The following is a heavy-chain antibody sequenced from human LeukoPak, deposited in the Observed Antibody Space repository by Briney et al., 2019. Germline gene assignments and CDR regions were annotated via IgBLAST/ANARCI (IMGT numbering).Heavy chain of an antibody. D-gene: IGHD3-16*01. CDR3: AKDVAYTFDY. J-gene: IGHJ4*02. Sequence: PGGSLRLSCAASGFTFSSYGMHWVRQAPGSGLEWVAYIHFDGYTANYADSVKGRFTISRENSKNTLYLQMNSLRTEDTAVYYCAKDVAYTFDYWGQGTLVTVSS. CDR1: GFTFSSYG. V-gene: IGHV3-30*02. CDR2: IHFDGYTA.